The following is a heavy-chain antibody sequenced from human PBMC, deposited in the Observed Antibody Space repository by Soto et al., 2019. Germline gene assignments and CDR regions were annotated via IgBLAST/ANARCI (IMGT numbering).Heavy chain of an antibody. V-gene: IGHV4-59*01. Sequence: SETLSLTCTISDGSISNYYWSWIRQLPRKGLEWIGYIYYSGSTNYNPSLKSRVTISIDTSKNQFSLKLNSVTAADTAVYYCARGNRGGYFDYWGQGTLVTVSS. CDR3: ARGNRGGYFDY. D-gene: IGHD3-10*01. J-gene: IGHJ4*02. CDR2: IYYSGST. CDR1: DGSISNYY.